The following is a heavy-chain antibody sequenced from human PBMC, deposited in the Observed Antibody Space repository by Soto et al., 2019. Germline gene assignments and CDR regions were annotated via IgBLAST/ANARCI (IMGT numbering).Heavy chain of an antibody. CDR3: AKDSSSRVVVPAATVN. D-gene: IGHD2-2*01. CDR2: ISYDGSNK. J-gene: IGHJ4*02. CDR1: GFTFSSYG. Sequence: GGSLSLSCAASGFTFSSYGMHWVRQAPGKGLEWVAVISYDGSNKYYADSVKGRFTISRDNSKNTLYLQMNSLRAEDTAVYYCAKDSSSRVVVPAATVNWGQGTLVTVSS. V-gene: IGHV3-30*18.